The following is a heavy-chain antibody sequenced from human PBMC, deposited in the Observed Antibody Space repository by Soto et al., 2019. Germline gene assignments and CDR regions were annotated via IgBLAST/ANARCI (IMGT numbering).Heavy chain of an antibody. V-gene: IGHV3-48*01. CDR2: ISSSSSTI. CDR1: GFTFSSYS. J-gene: IGHJ4*02. D-gene: IGHD2-15*01. CDR3: ARGQSEYCSGGTCYLAY. Sequence: GGSLRLSCASSGFTFSSYSMNWVRQAPGKGLEWVSYISSSSSTIYYADSVKGRFAISRDNSKNTLYLQMYSLRAEDTAVYYCARGQSEYCSGGTCYLAYWGQGTLVTVSS.